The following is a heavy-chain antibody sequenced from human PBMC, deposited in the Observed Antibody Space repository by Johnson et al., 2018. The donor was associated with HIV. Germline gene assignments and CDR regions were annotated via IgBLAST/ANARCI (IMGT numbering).Heavy chain of an antibody. J-gene: IGHJ3*02. CDR2: INSDGGST. V-gene: IGHV3-74*01. CDR3: AREGPSERGGFDI. Sequence: VQLVESGGGLVQPGGSLRLSCAVSGFTFNTYWMHWVRQAPGKGLVWVARINSDGGSTSYVDSVKGRFTISRDNARNTLYLQMNSLRADDTAVYYCAREGPSERGGFDIWGQGTMVTVSS. CDR1: GFTFNTYW. D-gene: IGHD3-10*01.